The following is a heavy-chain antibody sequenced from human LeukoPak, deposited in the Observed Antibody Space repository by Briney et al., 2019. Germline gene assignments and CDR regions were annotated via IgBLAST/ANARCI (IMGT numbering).Heavy chain of an antibody. CDR3: AKDQRKVVRGVRSDY. J-gene: IGHJ4*02. D-gene: IGHD3-10*01. CDR1: GFTFSSYA. Sequence: GGSLRLSCAASGFTFSSYALSWVRQAPGKGLEWVSAISGSGGSTYYADSVKGRFTISRDNSKNTLYPQMNSLRAEDTAVYYCAKDQRKVVRGVRSDYWGQGTLVTVSS. CDR2: ISGSGGST. V-gene: IGHV3-23*01.